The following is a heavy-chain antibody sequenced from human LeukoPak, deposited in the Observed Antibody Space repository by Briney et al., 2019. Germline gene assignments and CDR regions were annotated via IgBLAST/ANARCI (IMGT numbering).Heavy chain of an antibody. CDR1: GFTFGNYA. V-gene: IGHV3-23*01. CDR2: ITDSGGDT. Sequence: GGSLRLSCTASGFTFGNYALSWVRQAPGKGLEWVSGITDSGGDTYYADSVKGRFTFSRDNSKNTLYLQMNSLRAEDTAIYFCTRTGYNYGTPLNYWGQGTLVTVSS. CDR3: TRTGYNYGTPLNY. D-gene: IGHD5-18*01. J-gene: IGHJ4*02.